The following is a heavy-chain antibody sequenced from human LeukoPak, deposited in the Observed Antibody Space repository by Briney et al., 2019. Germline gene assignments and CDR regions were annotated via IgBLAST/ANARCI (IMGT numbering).Heavy chain of an antibody. V-gene: IGHV1-2*02. J-gene: IGHJ4*02. CDR2: INPNSGGT. CDR3: AREGYDSSGYYYYY. CDR1: GYTFTGYY. D-gene: IGHD3-22*01. Sequence: VASVKVSCKASGYTFTGYYIHWVRQAPGQGLEWMGWINPNSGGTNYIQKFQGRVTISVDTSKNQFSLKLSSVTAADTAVYYCAREGYDSSGYYYYYWGQGTLVTVSS.